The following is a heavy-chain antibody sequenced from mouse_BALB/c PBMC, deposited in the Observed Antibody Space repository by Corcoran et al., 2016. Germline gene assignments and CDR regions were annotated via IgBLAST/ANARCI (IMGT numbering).Heavy chain of an antibody. J-gene: IGHJ4*01. Sequence: DVLLQESGPGLVKPSQSLSLTCSVTGYSITSGYYWNWIRQFPGNKLEWMGYISYDGSNNYNPSLKNRIYITRDTSKNQFFLKLTSVTTEDTATYYCARNYYGRDYAMDYWGQGTSVTVSS. CDR3: ARNYYGRDYAMDY. D-gene: IGHD1-1*01. CDR1: GYSITSGYY. CDR2: ISYDGSN. V-gene: IGHV3-6*02.